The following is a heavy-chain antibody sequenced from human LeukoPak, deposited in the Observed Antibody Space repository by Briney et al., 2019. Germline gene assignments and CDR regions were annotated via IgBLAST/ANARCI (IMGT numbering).Heavy chain of an antibody. D-gene: IGHD3-3*01. V-gene: IGHV3-21*01. Sequence: GGSLRLSCAASGFTFSSYSMNWVRQAPGKGLEWVSSISGSSAYIYYADSVKGRFTISRDNAKNSLYLQMNSLRAEDTAVYYCARGSEWSSGVSDYWGQGTLVTVSS. CDR3: ARGSEWSSGVSDY. CDR2: ISGSSAYI. J-gene: IGHJ4*02. CDR1: GFTFSSYS.